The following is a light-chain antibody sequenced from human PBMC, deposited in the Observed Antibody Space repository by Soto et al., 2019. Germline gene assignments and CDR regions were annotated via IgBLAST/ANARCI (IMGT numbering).Light chain of an antibody. V-gene: IGLV1-47*02. CDR1: SSNIGSNY. Sequence: QSVLTQPPSVSGTPGQRVTISCSGSSSNIGSNYVYWYQQLPGTAPKLLIYSNNQRPSGVPDRFSGSKSGTSASLAISGLRSEDEADYYCAAWDDSLSGFNVFGTGTKVTVL. CDR2: SNN. J-gene: IGLJ1*01. CDR3: AAWDDSLSGFNV.